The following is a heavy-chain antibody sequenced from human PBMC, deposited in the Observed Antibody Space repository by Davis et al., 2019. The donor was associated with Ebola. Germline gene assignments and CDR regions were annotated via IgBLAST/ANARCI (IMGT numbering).Heavy chain of an antibody. D-gene: IGHD2-21*02. J-gene: IGHJ2*01. Sequence: SLKISCAASGFTFSSYAMHWVRQAPGKGLEWVSGISWNSGSIGYADSVKGRFTISRDNAKNSLYLQMNSLRAEDTAVYYCVRDPALVVTGGGWFFGLWGRGTLVTVSS. V-gene: IGHV3-9*01. CDR1: GFTFSSYA. CDR2: ISWNSGSI. CDR3: VRDPALVVTGGGWFFGL.